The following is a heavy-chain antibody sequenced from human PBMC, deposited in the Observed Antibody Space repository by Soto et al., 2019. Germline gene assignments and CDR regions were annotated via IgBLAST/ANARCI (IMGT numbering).Heavy chain of an antibody. J-gene: IGHJ6*02. V-gene: IGHV5-10-1*03. Sequence: EVQLVQSGAEVKKPGESLRISCKGSGYSFTSYWISWVRQMPGKGLEWMGRIDPTDSYTNYSPSFQGHVTISGDKSISSAYLQWGSLKASDTAMYYCAIATVTTNGMDVWGQGTTVTVSS. CDR2: IDPTDSYT. D-gene: IGHD4-17*01. CDR1: GYSFTSYW. CDR3: AIATVTTNGMDV.